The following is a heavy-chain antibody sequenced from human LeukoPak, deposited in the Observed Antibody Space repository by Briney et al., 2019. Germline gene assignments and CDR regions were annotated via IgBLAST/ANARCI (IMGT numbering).Heavy chain of an antibody. J-gene: IGHJ6*03. CDR3: ASFMASYYYMDV. Sequence: PSETLSLTCTVSGGSISSYYWTWIRQPPGKGLEWIGYIYYSGSTDYNPSLKSRVTILVDTSKNQFSLKLTSVTAAGTAVYYCASFMASYYYMDVWGKGTTVTVSS. D-gene: IGHD5-24*01. CDR2: IYYSGST. CDR1: GGSISSYY. V-gene: IGHV4-59*01.